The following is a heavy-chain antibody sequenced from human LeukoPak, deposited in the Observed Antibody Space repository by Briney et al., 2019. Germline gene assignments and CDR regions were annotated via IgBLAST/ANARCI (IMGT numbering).Heavy chain of an antibody. J-gene: IGHJ4*02. CDR3: AGITMVQGVLDY. CDR2: IYYSGST. V-gene: IGHV4-59*01. D-gene: IGHD3-10*01. Sequence: PSETLSLTCTVSDGSISSYYWSWIRQPPGKGLEWIGYIYYSGSTNYNPSLKSRVTISVDTSKNQFSLKLSSVTAADTAVYYCAGITMVQGVLDYWGQGTLVTVSS. CDR1: DGSISSYY.